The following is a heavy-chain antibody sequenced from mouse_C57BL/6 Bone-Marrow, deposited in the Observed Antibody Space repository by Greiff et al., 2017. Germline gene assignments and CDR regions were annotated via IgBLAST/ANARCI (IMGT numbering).Heavy chain of an antibody. Sequence: QVHVKQPGAELVMPGASVKLSCKASGYTFTSYWMHWVKQRPGQGLEWIGEIDPSDSYTNYNQKFKGKSTLTVDKSSSTAYMQLSSLTSEDSAVYYCAREGYDYPWFAYGGQGTLVTVSA. CDR3: AREGYDYPWFAY. J-gene: IGHJ3*01. CDR1: GYTFTSYW. D-gene: IGHD2-4*01. V-gene: IGHV1-69*01. CDR2: IDPSDSYT.